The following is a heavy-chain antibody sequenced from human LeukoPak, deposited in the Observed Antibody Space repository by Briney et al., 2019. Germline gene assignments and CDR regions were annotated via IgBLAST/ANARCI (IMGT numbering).Heavy chain of an antibody. D-gene: IGHD2-2*01. CDR1: GYTFTGYY. J-gene: IGHJ4*02. CDR3: VRDRTKYCSSTSCPLDY. V-gene: IGHV1-2*02. Sequence: ASVKVSCEASGYTFTGYYLHWVRQAPGQGLEWMGWINPHSGGTNYAQKFQGRVTMTRDTSISTAYMELSRLRSDDTAVYYCVRDRTKYCSSTSCPLDYWGQGTLVTVSS. CDR2: INPHSGGT.